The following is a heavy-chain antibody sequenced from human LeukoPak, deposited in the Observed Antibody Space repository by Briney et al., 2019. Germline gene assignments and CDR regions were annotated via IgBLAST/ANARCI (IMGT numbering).Heavy chain of an antibody. D-gene: IGHD3-16*01. Sequence: GGTLRLSCAASGFTFSSYGMSWVHQAPGKGLEWVSAISGSGGSTYYADSVKGRFTISRDNSKNTLYLQMNSLRAEDTAVYYCAREGWGDFDYWGQGTLVTVSS. CDR3: AREGWGDFDY. V-gene: IGHV3-23*01. CDR1: GFTFSSYG. J-gene: IGHJ4*02. CDR2: ISGSGGST.